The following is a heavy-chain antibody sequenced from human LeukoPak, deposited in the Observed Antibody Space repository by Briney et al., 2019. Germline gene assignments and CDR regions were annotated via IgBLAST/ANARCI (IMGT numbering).Heavy chain of an antibody. CDR1: GFTFSSYS. Sequence: PGGSLRLSCAASGFTFSSYSMNWVRQAPGKGLEWASSISSTSSYIYYADSLKGRFTISRDNAKNSLYLQMKSLRAEDTAVYYCARTGSGGDLDIWGQGTMVTVSS. CDR3: ARTGSGGDLDI. CDR2: ISSTSSYI. J-gene: IGHJ3*02. D-gene: IGHD2-15*01. V-gene: IGHV3-21*01.